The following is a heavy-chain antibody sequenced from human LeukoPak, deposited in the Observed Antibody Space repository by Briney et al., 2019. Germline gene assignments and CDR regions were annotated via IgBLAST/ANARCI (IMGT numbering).Heavy chain of an antibody. D-gene: IGHD3-3*01. J-gene: IGHJ5*02. CDR1: GDSINSGFY. V-gene: IGHV4-38-2*01. Sequence: KPSETLSLTCAVSGDSINSGFYWGWLRQPPGKGLEWIGRIFHNENTYYNPSLQSRVTISVDMSKNHFSLRLSSVTAADTAVYYCARVRPDFWSGYYLERGWFDPWGQGTLVTVSS. CDR3: ARVRPDFWSGYYLERGWFDP. CDR2: IFHNENT.